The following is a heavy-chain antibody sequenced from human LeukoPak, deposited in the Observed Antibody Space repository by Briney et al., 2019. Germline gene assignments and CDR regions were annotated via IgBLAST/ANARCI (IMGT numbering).Heavy chain of an antibody. J-gene: IGHJ4*02. D-gene: IGHD6-19*01. CDR1: GYTFTSYD. V-gene: IGHV1-8*01. Sequence: ASVKVSCKASGYTFTSYDINWVRKATGQGLEWVGWMNPNSGNTGYAQKFQGRVTMTRNTSISTAYMELSSLRSEGTAVYYCARGKKGSGWYGGAVYWGQGTLVTVSS. CDR3: ARGKKGSGWYGGAVY. CDR2: MNPNSGNT.